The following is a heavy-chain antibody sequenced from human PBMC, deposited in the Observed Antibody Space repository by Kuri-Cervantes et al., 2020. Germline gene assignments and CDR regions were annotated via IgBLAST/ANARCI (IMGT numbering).Heavy chain of an antibody. D-gene: IGHD1-26*01. J-gene: IGHJ4*02. V-gene: IGHV3-64*02. CDR1: GFTFSSYA. Sequence: GGSLRLSCAASGFTFSSYAMHWVRQAPGKGLEYVSAISSNGGSTYYADSVKGRFTISRDNSKNTLYLQMNSLRAEDTAVYYCARECIVGAAADYWCQGTLVTVSS. CDR3: ARECIVGAAADY. CDR2: ISSNGGST.